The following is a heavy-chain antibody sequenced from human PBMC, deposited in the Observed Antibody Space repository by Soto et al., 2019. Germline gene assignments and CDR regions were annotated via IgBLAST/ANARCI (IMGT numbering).Heavy chain of an antibody. CDR3: ARRVLGYCSSTSCYRDDAFDI. J-gene: IGHJ3*02. D-gene: IGHD2-2*01. CDR2: ISAYNGNT. V-gene: IGHV1-18*01. Sequence: QVQLVQSGAEVKKPGASVKVSCKASGYTFTSYGISWVRQAPGQGLEWMGWISAYNGNTNYAQKLQGRVTMTTDTSTSTAYMELRSLRSDDTAVYYCARRVLGYCSSTSCYRDDAFDIWGQGTMVTVSS. CDR1: GYTFTSYG.